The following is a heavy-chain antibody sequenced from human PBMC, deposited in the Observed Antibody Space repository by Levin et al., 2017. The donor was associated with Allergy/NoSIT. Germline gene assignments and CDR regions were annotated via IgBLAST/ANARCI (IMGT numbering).Heavy chain of an antibody. Sequence: PGGSLRLSCAASGFTFSSYAMTWVRQAPGQGLEWVSAISDSGGSTYYPDSVRGRFTVSRDNSKNTLYLQMSSLRAEDTAVYYCAKLYSSGTYYNFVDFWGQGTLVTVSS. D-gene: IGHD3-10*01. CDR2: ISDSGGST. CDR1: GFTFSSYA. V-gene: IGHV3-23*01. J-gene: IGHJ4*02. CDR3: AKLYSSGTYYNFVDF.